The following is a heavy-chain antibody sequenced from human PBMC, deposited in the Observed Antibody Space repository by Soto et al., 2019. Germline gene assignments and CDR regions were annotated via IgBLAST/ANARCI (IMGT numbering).Heavy chain of an antibody. J-gene: IGHJ4*02. CDR2: IKEDGSEK. CDR1: GFNLSNYW. Sequence: GGSLRLSCATSGFNLSNYWMSWVRQAPGKGLEWVANIKEDGSEKYYEDSVKGRFTISRDNAKNSLSLQMNSLRVEDTAVYYCARSTAEAGHDYWGQGALVTVSS. D-gene: IGHD6-19*01. CDR3: ARSTAEAGHDY. V-gene: IGHV3-7*03.